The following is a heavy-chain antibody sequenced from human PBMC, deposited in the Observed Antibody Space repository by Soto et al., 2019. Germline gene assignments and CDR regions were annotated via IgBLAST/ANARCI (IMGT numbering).Heavy chain of an antibody. CDR3: AKVDMVAATKSSFDY. CDR2: ISYDGSNK. CDR1: GFTFSSYG. V-gene: IGHV3-30*18. J-gene: IGHJ4*02. D-gene: IGHD2-15*01. Sequence: QVQLVESGGGVVQPGRSLRLSCAASGFTFSSYGMHWVRQAPGKGLEWVAVISYDGSNKYYADSVKGRFTISRDNSKNTLYLQMNSLRAEDTAVYYCAKVDMVAATKSSFDYWGQGTLVTVSS.